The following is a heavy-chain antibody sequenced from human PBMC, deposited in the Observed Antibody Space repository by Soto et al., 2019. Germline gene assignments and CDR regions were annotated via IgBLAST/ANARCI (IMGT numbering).Heavy chain of an antibody. Sequence: GGSLRLSCAASGFTFSTYAMAWVRQAPGKGLEWVSGVSASGLNTDYADPVKGRFYISRDNSKNTVSLHMNSLRAEDTALYYCARIAYNYETSGTDSGFDYWGQGTLVTVSS. D-gene: IGHD3-22*01. CDR3: ARIAYNYETSGTDSGFDY. V-gene: IGHV3-23*01. CDR2: VSASGLNT. J-gene: IGHJ4*02. CDR1: GFTFSTYA.